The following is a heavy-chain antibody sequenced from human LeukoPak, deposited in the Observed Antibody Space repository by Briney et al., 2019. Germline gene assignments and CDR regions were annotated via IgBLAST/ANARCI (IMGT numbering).Heavy chain of an antibody. CDR2: ISWNSSNI. D-gene: IGHD6-13*01. Sequence: GGSLRLSCAASGFGVSVNYMSWVRQAPGKGLEWVSGISWNSSNIDYADSVEGRFTISRDNAKNSLYLQMNSLRAEDTALYYCAKDRGRIATTGLNWFDPWGQGTLVTVSS. CDR1: GFGVSVNY. CDR3: AKDRGRIATTGLNWFDP. V-gene: IGHV3-9*01. J-gene: IGHJ5*02.